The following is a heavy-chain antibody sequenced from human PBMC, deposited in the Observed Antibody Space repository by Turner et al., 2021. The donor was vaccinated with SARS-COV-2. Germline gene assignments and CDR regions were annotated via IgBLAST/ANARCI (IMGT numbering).Heavy chain of an antibody. D-gene: IGHD1-1*01. CDR2: IKQDGSEG. CDR1: GFIFTTFW. V-gene: IGHV3-7*01. Sequence: VQVVESGGGLVGPGGSLGLPFTASGFIFTTFWVNWVRQAPGKGLEWVANIKQDGSEGRYVDAVKGRFSLSRDNAKNSLYLQMNSLRADDTAIYYCAIWTSSAENFWGQGTLVTVSS. J-gene: IGHJ4*02. CDR3: AIWTSSAENF.